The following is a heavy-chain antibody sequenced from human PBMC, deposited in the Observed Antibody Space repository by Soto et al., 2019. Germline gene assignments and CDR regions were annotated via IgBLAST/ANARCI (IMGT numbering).Heavy chain of an antibody. J-gene: IGHJ6*02. CDR2: IYYSGST. Sequence: SETLSLTCTVSGGSISSYYWSWIRQPPGKGLEWIGYIYYSGSTNYNPSLKSRVTISVDTSKNQFSLKLSSVTAADTAVYYCARGFALLWFGELPFFYYYYGMDVWGQGTTVTVSS. D-gene: IGHD3-10*01. V-gene: IGHV4-59*12. CDR3: ARGFALLWFGELPFFYYYYGMDV. CDR1: GGSISSYY.